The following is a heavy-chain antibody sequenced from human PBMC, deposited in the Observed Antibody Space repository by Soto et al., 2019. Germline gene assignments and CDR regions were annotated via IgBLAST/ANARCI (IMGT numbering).Heavy chain of an antibody. CDR1: GFTFSSYW. V-gene: IGHV3-74*01. CDR3: ACDVSYYYGMDV. CDR2: INSDGSST. Sequence: EVQLVESGGDFIQPGGSLRLSCAASGFTFSSYWMHWVRQAPGKGLVWVSRINSDGSSTSYADSVKGRFTISRDNAKYTLYLQMNSLRAEDAAVYYCACDVSYYYGMDVWGQGTTVTVSS. J-gene: IGHJ6*02.